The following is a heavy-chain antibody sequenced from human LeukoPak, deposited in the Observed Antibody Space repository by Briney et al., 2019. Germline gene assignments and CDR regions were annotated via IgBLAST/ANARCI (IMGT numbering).Heavy chain of an antibody. CDR2: INPDGSVT. CDR1: GFTSTNQW. V-gene: IGHV3-7*01. D-gene: IGHD6-19*01. J-gene: IGHJ4*02. Sequence: GGSLRLSCVDSGFTSTNQWMTWVRQAPGKGLEWVATINPDGSVTDYLGSVKGRFTISRDNSQNSLYLQMSSLRGDDTAVYYCVRDGWEHFFDYWGQGTLVTVSS. CDR3: VRDGWEHFFDY.